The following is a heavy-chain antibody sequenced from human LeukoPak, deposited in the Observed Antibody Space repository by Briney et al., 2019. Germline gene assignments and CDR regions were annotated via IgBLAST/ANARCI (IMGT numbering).Heavy chain of an antibody. J-gene: IGHJ4*02. D-gene: IGHD6-19*01. CDR2: IYYSGST. V-gene: IGHV4-59*01. CDR1: GGSISSYY. CDR3: ARGERQWLAFDY. Sequence: PPETLSLTCTVSGGSISSYYWSWIRQPPGKGLEWIGYIYYSGSTNYNPSLKSRVTISVDTSKNQFSLKLSSVTAADTAVYYCARGERQWLAFDYWGQGTLVTVSS.